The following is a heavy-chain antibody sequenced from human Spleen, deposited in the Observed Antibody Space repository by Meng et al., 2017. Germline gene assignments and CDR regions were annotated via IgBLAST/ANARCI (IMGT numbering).Heavy chain of an antibody. CDR1: GYIFTTYG. CDR3: ASQEGMVAKTIDY. CDR2: IIPIFGTA. D-gene: IGHD5-12*01. J-gene: IGHJ4*02. V-gene: IGHV1-69*13. Sequence: SVKVSCKASGYIFTTYGIAWVRQAPGQGLEWMGGIIPIFGTANHATKFQGRVTITADESTSTAYMQLSSLRSDDTAVYYCASQEGMVAKTIDYWGQGTLVTVSS.